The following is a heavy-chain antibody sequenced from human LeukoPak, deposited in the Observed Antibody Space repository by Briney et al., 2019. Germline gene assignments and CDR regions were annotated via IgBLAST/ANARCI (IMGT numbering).Heavy chain of an antibody. J-gene: IGHJ3*02. V-gene: IGHV3-48*03. CDR3: AKIVVVVAATHDAFDI. Sequence: RTGGSLRLSCAASGFTFSSYEMNWVRQAPGKGLEWVSYISSSGSTIYYADSVKGRFTISRDNSKNTLYLQMNSLRAEDTAVYYCAKIVVVVAATHDAFDIWGQGTMVTVSS. CDR1: GFTFSSYE. D-gene: IGHD2-15*01. CDR2: ISSSGSTI.